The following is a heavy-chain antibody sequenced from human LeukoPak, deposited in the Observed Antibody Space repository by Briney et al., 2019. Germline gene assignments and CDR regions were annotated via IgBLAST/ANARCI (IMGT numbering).Heavy chain of an antibody. V-gene: IGHV4-38-2*02. CDR3: ARTPVVAATPLDY. CDR2: IYHSGST. Sequence: PSETLSLTCTVSGYSISSGYYWGWIRQPPGKGLEWIGSIYHSGSTYYNPSLKSRVTISVDTSKNQFSLKLSSVTAADTAVYYCARTPVVAATPLDYWGQGTLVTVSS. CDR1: GYSISSGYY. D-gene: IGHD2-15*01. J-gene: IGHJ4*02.